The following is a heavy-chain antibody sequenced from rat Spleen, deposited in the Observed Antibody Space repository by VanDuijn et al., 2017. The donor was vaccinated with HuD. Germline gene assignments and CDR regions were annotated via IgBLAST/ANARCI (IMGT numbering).Heavy chain of an antibody. D-gene: IGHD1-6*01. J-gene: IGHJ3*01. CDR2: IRYDGDNT. V-gene: IGHV5-25*01. Sequence: EVQLVESGGGSVQPGRSMRLSCAVSGLSFSNSGMAWVRQAPTKGLEWVATIRYDGDNTFYRDSVKGRFTISRDNAKSTLYLQMDSLRSEDTATYYCARQGVYYGLGAYWGQGTLVTVSS. CDR3: ARQGVYYGLGAY. CDR1: GLSFSNSG.